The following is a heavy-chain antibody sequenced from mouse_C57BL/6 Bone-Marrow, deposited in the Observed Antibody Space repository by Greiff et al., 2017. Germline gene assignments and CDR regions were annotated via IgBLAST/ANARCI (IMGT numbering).Heavy chain of an antibody. J-gene: IGHJ4*01. CDR1: GYTFTSYW. Sequence: QVQLQQPGAELVKPGASVKMSCKASGYTFTSYWITWVKQRPGQGLEWIGDIYPGSGSTNYNEKFKSKATLTVDTSSSTAYMQLSSLTSEDSAVYYCAREEDYYGSSVGAYYAMDYWGRGTSVTVSS. V-gene: IGHV1-55*01. D-gene: IGHD1-1*01. CDR2: IYPGSGST. CDR3: AREEDYYGSSVGAYYAMDY.